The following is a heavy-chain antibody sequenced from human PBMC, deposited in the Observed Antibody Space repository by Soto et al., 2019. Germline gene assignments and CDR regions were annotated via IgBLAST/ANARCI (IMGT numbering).Heavy chain of an antibody. Sequence: KQSQTLSLTCAISGDSVSSNSAAWNWIRQSPSRGLEWLGRTYYRSKWYNDYAVSVKSRITINPDTSKNQFSLQLNSVTPEDTAVYYCARDLREVPAAMHYYYYYMDVWGKGTTVTVSS. V-gene: IGHV6-1*01. CDR3: ARDLREVPAAMHYYYYYMDV. CDR1: GDSVSSNSAA. J-gene: IGHJ6*03. D-gene: IGHD2-2*01. CDR2: TYYRSKWYN.